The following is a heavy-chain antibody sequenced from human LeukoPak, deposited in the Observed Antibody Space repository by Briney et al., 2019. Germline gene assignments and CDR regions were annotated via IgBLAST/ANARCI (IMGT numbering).Heavy chain of an antibody. CDR3: AREDIVVVPADMSWAISPRPLDY. J-gene: IGHJ4*02. CDR2: ISYDGSNK. V-gene: IGHV3-30*04. CDR1: GFTFSSYA. D-gene: IGHD2-2*01. Sequence: RRSLRLSCAASGFTFSSYAMHWVRQAPGKGLEWVAVISYDGSNKYYADSVKGRFTMSRDNSKNTLYLQMNSLRAEDTAVYYCAREDIVVVPADMSWAISPRPLDYWGQGTLVTVSS.